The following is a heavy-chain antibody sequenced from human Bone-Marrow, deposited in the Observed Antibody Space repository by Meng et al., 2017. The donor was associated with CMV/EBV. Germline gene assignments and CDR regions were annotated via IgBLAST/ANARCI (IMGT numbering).Heavy chain of an antibody. D-gene: IGHD5-18*01. CDR2: ISSSSSYI. Sequence: GESLKISCAASGFTFDDYAMVWVRQVPGKGLEWVSSISSSSSYIYYADSVKGRFTISRDNAKNSLYLQMNSLRAEDTAVYYCARDRGYSYGYRAFDIWGQGTMVTVSS. CDR1: GFTFDDYA. J-gene: IGHJ3*02. CDR3: ARDRGYSYGYRAFDI. V-gene: IGHV3-21*01.